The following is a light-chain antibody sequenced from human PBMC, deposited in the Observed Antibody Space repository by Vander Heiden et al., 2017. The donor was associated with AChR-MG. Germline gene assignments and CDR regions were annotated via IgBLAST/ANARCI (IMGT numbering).Light chain of an antibody. V-gene: IGKV1-8*01. CDR2: AAS. J-gene: IGKJ1*01. CDR3: QQYYSYPLT. Sequence: IRITQSPSSLSASTGDRVTITCRASQGISSYLAWYQQKPGKAPKLLIYAASTLQSGVPSRFSGSGSGTDFTLTISCLQSEDFATYYCQQYYSYPLTFGQGTKVEIK. CDR1: QGISSY.